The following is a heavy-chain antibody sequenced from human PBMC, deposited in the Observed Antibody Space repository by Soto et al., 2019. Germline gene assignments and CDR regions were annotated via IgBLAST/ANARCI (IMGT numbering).Heavy chain of an antibody. CDR2: YDVEAGGT. Sequence: ASVKVSCKVCGYTVSELSMHWVRQAPGKGFEWMGGYDVEAGGTIYAQKFQGRVTMADDTSTEAAYMELSSLRSEDTAVYYCARVPDYWGQGILVTVSS. CDR3: ARVPDY. J-gene: IGHJ4*02. CDR1: GYTVSELS. V-gene: IGHV1-24*01. D-gene: IGHD2-2*01.